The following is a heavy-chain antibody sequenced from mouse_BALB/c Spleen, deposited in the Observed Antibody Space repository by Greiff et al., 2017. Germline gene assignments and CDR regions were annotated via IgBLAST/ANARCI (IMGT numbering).Heavy chain of an antibody. J-gene: IGHJ3*01. CDR1: GYSFTSGYY. CDR2: ISYDGSN. CDR3: AREDGYYVAY. Sequence: EVKLMESGPGLVKPSQSLSLTCSVTGYSFTSGYYWNWIRQFPGNKLEWMGYISYDGSNNYNPSLKNRISITRDTSKNQFFLKLNSVTTEDTATYFCAREDGYYVAYWGQGTLVTVSA. D-gene: IGHD2-3*01. V-gene: IGHV3-6*02.